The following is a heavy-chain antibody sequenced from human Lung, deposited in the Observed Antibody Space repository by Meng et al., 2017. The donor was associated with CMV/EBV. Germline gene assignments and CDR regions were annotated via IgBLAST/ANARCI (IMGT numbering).Heavy chain of an antibody. J-gene: IGHJ4*02. CDR1: GLRFSRFW. Sequence: EDQLVESGGGLVRHGGSLRLSCKVSGLRFSRFWMSWVRQAPGKGLEWVANIKEDGSEKYYVDSVKGRFTISRDNAKNSLYLQMNSLRVEDTAVYYCRDGHYSGRWGQGTLVTVSS. CDR2: IKEDGSEK. D-gene: IGHD2-8*01. V-gene: IGHV3-7*02. CDR3: RDGHYSGR.